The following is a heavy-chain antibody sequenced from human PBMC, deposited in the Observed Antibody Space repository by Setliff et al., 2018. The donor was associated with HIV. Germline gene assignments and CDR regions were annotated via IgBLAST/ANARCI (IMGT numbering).Heavy chain of an antibody. Sequence: SETLSLTCTVSEGSITSSTYYWDWIRQPPGKGLEWIGSIFYSGSTYYNPSVKSRVTISIDTSKNQFSLRLSSVTAADTAVYYCARDHKYYYDSSGLDYWGQGTLVTV. CDR1: EGSITSSTYY. D-gene: IGHD3-22*01. V-gene: IGHV4-39*07. CDR2: IFYSGST. CDR3: ARDHKYYYDSSGLDY. J-gene: IGHJ4*02.